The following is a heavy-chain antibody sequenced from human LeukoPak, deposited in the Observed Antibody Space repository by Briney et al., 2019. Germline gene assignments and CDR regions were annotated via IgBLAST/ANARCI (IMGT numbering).Heavy chain of an antibody. D-gene: IGHD3-10*01. CDR1: GFTFSSYA. CDR2: ISYDGSNK. J-gene: IGHJ4*02. Sequence: GGSLRHSCAASGFTFSSYAMHWVRQAPGKGLEWVAVISYDGSNKYYADSVKGRFTISRDNSKNTLYLQMNSLRAEDTAVYYCARDQGEEDYFDYWGQGTLVTVSS. V-gene: IGHV3-30*04. CDR3: ARDQGEEDYFDY.